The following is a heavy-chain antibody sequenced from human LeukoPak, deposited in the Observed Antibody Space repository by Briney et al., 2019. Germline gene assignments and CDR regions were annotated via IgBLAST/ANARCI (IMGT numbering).Heavy chain of an antibody. CDR2: IYYSGST. Sequence: PSETLSLTCTVSGASIRSYYWGWIRQPPGKGLEWIGSIYYSGSTYYNPSLKSRVTISVDTSKNQFSLKLSSVTAADTAVYYCARHLNGEWELLEGFDYWGQGTLVTVSS. D-gene: IGHD1-26*01. CDR1: GASIRSYY. V-gene: IGHV4-39*01. CDR3: ARHLNGEWELLEGFDY. J-gene: IGHJ4*02.